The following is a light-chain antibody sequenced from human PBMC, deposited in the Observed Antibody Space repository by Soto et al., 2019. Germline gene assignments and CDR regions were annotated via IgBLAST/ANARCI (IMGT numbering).Light chain of an antibody. V-gene: IGKV3-15*01. Sequence: EIVMTQSPAALSVSPWERATLSCRASQSVFSNLAWYQQKPGQAPRLLISGAFTRATGIPARFSGSGSGTEFALTISSLQSEDFAVYYCQQYNNWQVTFGQGTKVDIK. J-gene: IGKJ1*01. CDR2: GAF. CDR3: QQYNNWQVT. CDR1: QSVFSN.